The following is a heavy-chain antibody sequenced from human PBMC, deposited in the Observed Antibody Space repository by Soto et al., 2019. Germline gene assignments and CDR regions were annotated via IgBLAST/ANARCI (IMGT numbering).Heavy chain of an antibody. V-gene: IGHV4-39*01. D-gene: IGHD3-16*01. J-gene: IGHJ4*02. CDR1: GGSISSSSYY. CDR2: IYYSGST. Sequence: QLQLQESGPGLVKPSETLSLTCTVSGGSISSSSYYWGWIRQPPGKGLEWIGSIYYSGSTYYNPSLKSRVTISVDTSKNQFSLKLSSVTAADTAVYYCARHREGGLDVSFDYWGQGTLVTVSS. CDR3: ARHREGGLDVSFDY.